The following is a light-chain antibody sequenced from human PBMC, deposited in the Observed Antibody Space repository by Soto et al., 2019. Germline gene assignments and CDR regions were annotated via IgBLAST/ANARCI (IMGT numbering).Light chain of an antibody. CDR1: SSDVGSYNY. CDR3: SSYTSSSTLV. CDR2: DVS. V-gene: IGLV2-14*01. Sequence: QSALTQPASVSGSPGQSITICCTGTSSDVGSYNYVSWYQQHPDKAPKLMIFDVSNRPSGVSNRFSGSKSGNTASLTISGLQAEDEADYYCSSYTSSSTLVFGGGTKLTVL. J-gene: IGLJ3*02.